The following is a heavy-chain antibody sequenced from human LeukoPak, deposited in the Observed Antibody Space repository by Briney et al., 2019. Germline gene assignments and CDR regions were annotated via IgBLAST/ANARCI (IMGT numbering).Heavy chain of an antibody. Sequence: GASVKVSCKASGYTFTSYYMHWVRQAPGQGLEWMRIINPSGGSTSYAQKFQGRVTMTRDTSTSTVYMELSSLRSEDTAVYYCARDPTLDYGDYNGYFDYWGQGTLVTVSS. J-gene: IGHJ4*02. CDR3: ARDPTLDYGDYNGYFDY. V-gene: IGHV1-46*01. D-gene: IGHD4-17*01. CDR2: INPSGGST. CDR1: GYTFTSYY.